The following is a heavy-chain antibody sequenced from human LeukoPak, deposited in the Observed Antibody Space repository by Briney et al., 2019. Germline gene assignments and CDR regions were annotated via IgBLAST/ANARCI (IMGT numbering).Heavy chain of an antibody. D-gene: IGHD5-24*01. CDR1: GYTFTSYG. Sequence: ASVKVSCKASGYTFTSYGISWVRQAPGQGLEWMGWISPYNGNTNYAQKLQGRVTMTTDTSTTTAYMELRSLRSDDSAVHYCAREMATIVNQSDYWGQGTLVTVSS. CDR3: AREMATIVNQSDY. CDR2: ISPYNGNT. J-gene: IGHJ4*02. V-gene: IGHV1-18*01.